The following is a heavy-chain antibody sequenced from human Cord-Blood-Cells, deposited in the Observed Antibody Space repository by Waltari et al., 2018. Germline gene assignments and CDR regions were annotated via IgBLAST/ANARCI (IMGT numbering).Heavy chain of an antibody. Sequence: QVQLVQSGAEVKKPGSSVKVSCKASGGTFSSYAISWVRQAPGQGLEWMGRIIPNLGIANYAQKCQGRVTITADKSTSTAYMELSSLRSEDTAVYYCASEVGPRDYWGQGTLVTVSS. CDR2: IIPNLGIA. CDR1: GGTFSSYA. D-gene: IGHD1-26*01. V-gene: IGHV1-69*09. J-gene: IGHJ4*02. CDR3: ASEVGPRDY.